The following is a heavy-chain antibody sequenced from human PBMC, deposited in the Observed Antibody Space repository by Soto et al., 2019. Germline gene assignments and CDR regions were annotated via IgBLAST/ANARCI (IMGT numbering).Heavy chain of an antibody. Sequence: EVRLVESGGGWVHPGGSRRLSCAASGFTFSNYWMTWVRQAPGRGPEWVATINQDGTEQYYSASVRGRFTISRDNAETSLHLQMISLGVEDTALYYCARDTTTALSPSWFDPWGQGTLVSVSS. D-gene: IGHD4-17*01. J-gene: IGHJ5*02. CDR1: GFTFSNYW. CDR3: ARDTTTALSPSWFDP. CDR2: INQDGTEQ. V-gene: IGHV3-7*01.